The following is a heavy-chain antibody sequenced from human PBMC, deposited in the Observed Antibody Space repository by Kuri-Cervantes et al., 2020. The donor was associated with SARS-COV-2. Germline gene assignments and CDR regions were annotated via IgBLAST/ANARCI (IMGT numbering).Heavy chain of an antibody. Sequence: GESLKISCQASGYTFSYNWIGWVRQMPGKGLEWMGVIYPGDSDTRYSPSFQGQVTITADESISTTYLQWSSLQASDTAIYYCATLPYCTDGTCYRGVDSWGQGTLVTVSS. CDR3: ATLPYCTDGTCYRGVDS. D-gene: IGHD2-8*01. J-gene: IGHJ4*02. CDR1: GYTFSYNW. CDR2: IYPGDSDT. V-gene: IGHV5-51*01.